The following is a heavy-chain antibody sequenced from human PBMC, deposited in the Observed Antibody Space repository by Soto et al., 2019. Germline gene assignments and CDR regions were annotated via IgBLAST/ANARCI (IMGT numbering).Heavy chain of an antibody. CDR3: ARLALDYEFWSGYYSFDY. CDR1: GGSFSGYY. Sequence: QVQLQQWGAGLLKPSETLSLTCAVYGGSFSGYYWSWIRQPPGKGLEWIGEINHSGSTNYNPSLKSRVTISVDTSKNQFSLKLSSVTAADTAVYYCARLALDYEFWSGYYSFDYWGQGTLVTVSS. D-gene: IGHD3-3*01. CDR2: INHSGST. V-gene: IGHV4-34*01. J-gene: IGHJ4*02.